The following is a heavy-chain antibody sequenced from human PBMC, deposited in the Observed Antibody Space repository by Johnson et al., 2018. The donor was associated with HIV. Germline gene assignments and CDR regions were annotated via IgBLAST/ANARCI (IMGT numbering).Heavy chain of an antibody. CDR2: IKQDGSEK. CDR1: GFTFSSYW. Sequence: VQLVESGGGLVQPGGSLRLSCAASGFTFSSYWMSWVRQAPGKGLEWVANIKQDGSEKYYVDSVKGRFTISRDNAKNSLYLQMNSLRAEDTAVYYCARDTSGEGRAFDIWGQGTMVTVSS. J-gene: IGHJ3*02. D-gene: IGHD3-10*01. V-gene: IGHV3-7*05. CDR3: ARDTSGEGRAFDI.